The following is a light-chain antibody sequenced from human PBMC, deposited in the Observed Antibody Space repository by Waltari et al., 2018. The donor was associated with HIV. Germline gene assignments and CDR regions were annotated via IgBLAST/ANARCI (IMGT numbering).Light chain of an antibody. J-gene: IGLJ2*01. CDR3: SSYTSSITLVL. Sequence: QSALTQPASVSGSPGQSITISCTGTSSDVGGYNYVSWYQQHPGKAPKLMIYEVSKRPSGVSNRVSGSKSGNTASLTISGLQAEDEANYYCSSYTSSITLVLFGGGTKLTVL. CDR1: SSDVGGYNY. CDR2: EVS. V-gene: IGLV2-14*01.